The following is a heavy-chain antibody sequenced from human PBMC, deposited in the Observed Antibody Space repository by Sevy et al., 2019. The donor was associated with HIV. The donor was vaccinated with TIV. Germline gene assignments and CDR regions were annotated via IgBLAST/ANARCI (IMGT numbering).Heavy chain of an antibody. J-gene: IGHJ5*02. V-gene: IGHV1-69*05. CDR2: IIPSFGTA. CDR1: GGTFSSYA. CDR3: ARGVYDFWSGYLLGMRWFDP. D-gene: IGHD3-3*01. Sequence: ASVKVSCKASGGTFSSYAISWVRQAPGQGLEWMGGIIPSFGTANYAQKFQGRVTITTDESTSTAYMELSSLRSEDTAVYYCARGVYDFWSGYLLGMRWFDPWGQGTLVTVSS.